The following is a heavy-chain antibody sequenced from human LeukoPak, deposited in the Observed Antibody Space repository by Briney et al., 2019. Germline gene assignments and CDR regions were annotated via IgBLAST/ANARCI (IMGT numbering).Heavy chain of an antibody. CDR1: GGSISSGSYY. CDR3: ARDRGTGNFDY. D-gene: IGHD3/OR15-3a*01. V-gene: IGHV4-61*02. J-gene: IGHJ4*02. Sequence: PSQTLSLTCTVSGGSISSGSYYWSWIRQPAGKGLEWIGRIYTSGSTNFNPSLKSRVTISVDTSKKQFSLKLSSVTAADTAGYYCARDRGTGNFDYWGQGTLVTVSS. CDR2: IYTSGST.